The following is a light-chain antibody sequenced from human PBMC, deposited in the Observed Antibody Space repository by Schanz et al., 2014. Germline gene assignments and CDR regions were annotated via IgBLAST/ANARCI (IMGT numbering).Light chain of an antibody. CDR2: DNN. CDR1: SSNIGAGYV. J-gene: IGLJ2*01. V-gene: IGLV1-40*01. CDR3: AAWDDSLNGHVV. Sequence: QSVLTQPPSVSGAPGQRVTISCTGSSSNIGAGYVVHWYQHLPGTAPKLLIYDNNNRPSGVPDRFSGSKSGTSASLAISGLQSEDEAHYYCAAWDDSLNGHVVFGGGTKLTVL.